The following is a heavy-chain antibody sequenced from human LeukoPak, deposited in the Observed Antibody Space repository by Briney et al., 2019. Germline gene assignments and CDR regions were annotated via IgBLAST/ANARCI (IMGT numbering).Heavy chain of an antibody. J-gene: IGHJ5*01. CDR1: RFTFSDYY. Sequence: GGSLRLSCAASRFTFSDYYMSWIRQAPGKGLEWVSYISGSGSTVYYAASVRGRFTISRDNAKNSLFLQMNSLRAEDTAVYYCARDRGNSDPGDWFDSWGQGTLVTVPS. CDR2: ISGSGSTV. CDR3: ARDRGNSDPGDWFDS. D-gene: IGHD4-23*01. V-gene: IGHV3-11*01.